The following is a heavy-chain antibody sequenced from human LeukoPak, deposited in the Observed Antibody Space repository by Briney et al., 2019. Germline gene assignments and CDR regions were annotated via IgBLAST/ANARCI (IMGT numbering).Heavy chain of an antibody. CDR3: AKDRSSPCLDY. V-gene: IGHV3-30*02. CDR2: IRYDGSNK. CDR1: GLTFSSYG. Sequence: PGGSLRLSCAASGLTFSSYGMHWVRQAPGKGLEWVAFIRYDGSNKYYADSVKGRFTISRDNSKNTLYLQMNSLRAEDTAVYYCAKDRSSPCLDYWGQGTLVTVSS. J-gene: IGHJ4*02.